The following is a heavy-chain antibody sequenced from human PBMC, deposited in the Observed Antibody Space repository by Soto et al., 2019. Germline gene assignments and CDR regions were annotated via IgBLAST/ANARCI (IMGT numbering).Heavy chain of an antibody. CDR3: TRGDWFHP. CDR1: GGSISSGDYS. CDR2: IYYTGTT. V-gene: IGHV4-30-4*01. J-gene: IGHJ5*02. Sequence: SETLSLPCTVSGGSISSGDYSWYWIRQPPGRGLEWIGCIYYTGTTKYNPSLKSRATLSVDTAKNRFSLNLTSSTAADTAVYYRTRGDWFHPWGQGTLGTVSS.